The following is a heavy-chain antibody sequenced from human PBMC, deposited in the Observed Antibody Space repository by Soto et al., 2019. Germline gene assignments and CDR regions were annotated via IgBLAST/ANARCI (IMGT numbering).Heavy chain of an antibody. D-gene: IGHD2-15*01. CDR3: AKGQRSMTPRVWFDP. V-gene: IGHV3-23*01. J-gene: IGHJ5*02. CDR1: GFTFSSYA. Sequence: GGSLRLSCAASGFTFSSYAMSWVRQAPGKGLEWVSAISGSGGSTYNADSVKGRFTISRDNSKNTLYLQMNSLGAEDTAVYYCAKGQRSMTPRVWFDPWGQGTLVTVSS. CDR2: ISGSGGST.